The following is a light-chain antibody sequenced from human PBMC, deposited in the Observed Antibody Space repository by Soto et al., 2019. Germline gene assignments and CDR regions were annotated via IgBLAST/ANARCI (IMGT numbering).Light chain of an antibody. Sequence: EIVLTQSPATLSLSPGERATLSCRASQSVSSYLVWYQQKPGQAPRLLIYDASTRATGVPARFCGSGSGTDFTLTISSLEPEDFAVYYCQQRSNWPPFSFGPGTTVDIK. V-gene: IGKV3-11*01. CDR1: QSVSSY. CDR2: DAS. CDR3: QQRSNWPPFS. J-gene: IGKJ3*01.